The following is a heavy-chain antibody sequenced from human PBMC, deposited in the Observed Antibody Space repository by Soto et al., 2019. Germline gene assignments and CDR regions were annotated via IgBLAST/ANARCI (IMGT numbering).Heavy chain of an antibody. Sequence: LETLCLTCRVSGGSIGGYDGSWIRPNPGKGLEWIGYIYYSGSTNYNPPLKSRVTISVDTSKNQFSLKLSSVTAADTAVYYCAGNDCSGGSCYSGYYYMDVWGKGATVTVSS. J-gene: IGHJ6*03. CDR2: IYYSGST. CDR3: AGNDCSGGSCYSGYYYMDV. V-gene: IGHV4-59*01. D-gene: IGHD2-15*01. CDR1: GGSIGGYD.